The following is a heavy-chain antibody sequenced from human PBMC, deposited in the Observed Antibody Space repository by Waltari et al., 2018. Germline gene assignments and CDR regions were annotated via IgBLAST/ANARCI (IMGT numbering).Heavy chain of an antibody. D-gene: IGHD4-4*01. CDR3: ARERGDYSNYYGMDV. CDR1: GFTVSSNY. J-gene: IGHJ6*02. Sequence: EVQLVESGGGLVQPGGSLRLSCSASGFTVSSNYMSWVRPAPGKGLEWVSVIYSGGSTYYADSVKGRFTISRDNSKNTLYLQMNSLRAEDTAVYYCARERGDYSNYYGMDVWGQGTTVTVSS. V-gene: IGHV3-66*02. CDR2: IYSGGST.